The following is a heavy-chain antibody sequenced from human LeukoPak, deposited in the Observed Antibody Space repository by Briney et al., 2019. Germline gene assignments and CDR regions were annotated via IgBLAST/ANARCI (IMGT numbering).Heavy chain of an antibody. CDR1: GGSISSYY. J-gene: IGHJ4*02. D-gene: IGHD3-22*01. Sequence: SETLSLTCTVSGGSISSYYWSWIRQPPGKGLEWIGEISHSGSTNYNPSLKSRVTISVDTSKNQFSLKLSSVTAADTAVYYCARGPTYYYDSSGYYGFDYWGQGTLVTVSS. V-gene: IGHV4-34*01. CDR2: ISHSGST. CDR3: ARGPTYYYDSSGYYGFDY.